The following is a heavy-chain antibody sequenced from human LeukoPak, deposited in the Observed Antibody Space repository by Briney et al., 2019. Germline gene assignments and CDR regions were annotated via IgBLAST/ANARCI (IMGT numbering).Heavy chain of an antibody. Sequence: SETLSLTCTVSGDSISSYYWSWIRQPPGKGLEWIGYIYYSGSTNYNPSLKSRVTISVDTSKNQFSLKLSSVTAADTAVYYCARSALTGYFTFDYWGQGTLVTVSS. V-gene: IGHV4-59*01. D-gene: IGHD3-9*01. CDR2: IYYSGST. J-gene: IGHJ4*02. CDR3: ARSALTGYFTFDY. CDR1: GDSISSYY.